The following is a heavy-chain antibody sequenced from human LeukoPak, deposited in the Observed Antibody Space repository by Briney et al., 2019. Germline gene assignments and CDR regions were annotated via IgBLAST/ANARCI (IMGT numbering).Heavy chain of an antibody. CDR3: ARVEHYGSGCYYYHPFDY. CDR2: ISYDGSNK. V-gene: IGHV3-30-3*01. J-gene: IGHJ4*02. Sequence: PGGSLRLSCAASGFTFSSYAMHWVRQAPGKGLEWVAVISYDGSNKYYADSVKGRFTISRDNSKNTLYLQMNSLRAEDTAVYYCARVEHYGSGCYYYHPFDYWGQGTLVTVSS. D-gene: IGHD3-10*01. CDR1: GFTFSSYA.